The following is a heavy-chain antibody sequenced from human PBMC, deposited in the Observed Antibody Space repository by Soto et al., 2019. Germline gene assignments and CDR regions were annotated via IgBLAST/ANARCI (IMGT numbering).Heavy chain of an antibody. D-gene: IGHD2-15*01. J-gene: IGHJ5*02. Sequence: GGSLRLSCAASGFTFSNAWMSWVRQAPGKGLEWVGRIKSKTDGGTTDYAAPVKGRFTISRDDSKNTLYLQMNSLKTEDTAVYYCTTVPSRLLTNWFDPWGQGTLVTVSS. CDR2: IKSKTDGGTT. CDR1: GFTFSNAW. V-gene: IGHV3-15*01. CDR3: TTVPSRLLTNWFDP.